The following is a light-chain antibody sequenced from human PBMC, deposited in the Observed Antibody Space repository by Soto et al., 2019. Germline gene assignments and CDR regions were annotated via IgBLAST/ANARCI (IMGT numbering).Light chain of an antibody. V-gene: IGKV1-12*01. CDR1: QRISSW. J-gene: IGKJ4*01. CDR2: GAS. CDR3: QQASSFPLT. Sequence: IPMTQSPSSVSASVGDSVTITCRASQRISSWLAWYQVKPGKAPKLLIYGASNRESGVPSRFSGSESGTLFTLTINSLQPEDSATYYCQQASSFPLTFGGGTTVEI.